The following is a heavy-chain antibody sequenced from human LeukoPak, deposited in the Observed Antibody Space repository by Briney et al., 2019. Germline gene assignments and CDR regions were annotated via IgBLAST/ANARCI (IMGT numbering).Heavy chain of an antibody. CDR1: APSIRSQS. Sequence: PSETLSLTCTFSAPSIRSQSWSWIRQPPARGREWVGYLPYSGSTDYNPSIKTRVTVSVDTSKTQFSLKLTSLTDADTAIYYCARAYLHYYDSSGYLCYFDYWGQGALVTVSS. V-gene: IGHV4-59*11. CDR3: ARAYLHYYDSSGYLCYFDY. J-gene: IGHJ4*02. CDR2: LPYSGST. D-gene: IGHD3-22*01.